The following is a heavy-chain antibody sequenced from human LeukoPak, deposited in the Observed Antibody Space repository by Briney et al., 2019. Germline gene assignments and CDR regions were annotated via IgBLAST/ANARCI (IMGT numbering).Heavy chain of an antibody. CDR2: ISYDGSNK. J-gene: IGHJ4*02. CDR1: GFTFSSYA. CDR3: ARDGGLHTNFDY. V-gene: IGHV3-30*04. Sequence: GRSLRLSCAASGFTFSSYAMHWVRQAPGKGLEWVAVISYDGSNKYYADSVKGRFTISRDNSKNTLYLQMNSLRAEDTAVYYCARDGGLHTNFDYWGQGTLVTVSS. D-gene: IGHD2-15*01.